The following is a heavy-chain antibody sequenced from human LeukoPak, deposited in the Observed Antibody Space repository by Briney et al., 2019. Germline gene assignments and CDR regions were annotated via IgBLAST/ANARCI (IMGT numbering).Heavy chain of an antibody. J-gene: IGHJ4*02. CDR3: AKVVYDSSGYWIGNPIDY. CDR2: ISGSGGST. V-gene: IGHV3-23*01. D-gene: IGHD3-22*01. Sequence: KTGGSLRLSCAASGFTFSSYATSWVRQAPGKGLEWVSAISGSGGSTYYADSVKGRFTISRDNSKNTLYLQMNSLRAEDTAVYYCAKVVYDSSGYWIGNPIDYWGQGTLVTVSS. CDR1: GFTFSSYA.